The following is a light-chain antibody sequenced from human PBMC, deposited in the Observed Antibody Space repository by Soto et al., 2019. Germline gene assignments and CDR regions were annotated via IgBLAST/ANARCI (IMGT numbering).Light chain of an antibody. Sequence: DIQMTQSPSTLSASVGDRVTITCRASQSISTWLDWYQQKPGKAPKLLIYPASNLEGGVPSRFSGSGSGKEFTITISSLEPDDFATYYCQQYNSAWTFGQGTKVEIK. J-gene: IGKJ1*01. CDR1: QSISTW. CDR2: PAS. V-gene: IGKV1-5*03. CDR3: QQYNSAWT.